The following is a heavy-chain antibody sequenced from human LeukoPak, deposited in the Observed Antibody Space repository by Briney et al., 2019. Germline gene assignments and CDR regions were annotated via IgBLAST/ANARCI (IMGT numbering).Heavy chain of an antibody. CDR1: GFTFDDYA. CDR2: ISWDGGST. J-gene: IGHJ4*02. Sequence: GGSLRLSCAASGFTFDDYAMHWVRQAPGKGLEWVSLISWDGGSTYYADSVKGRFTISRDNSKNSLYLQMNSLRAEDTAVYYCARGGWEFDYWGQGALVTVSS. CDR3: ARGGWEFDY. V-gene: IGHV3-43D*03. D-gene: IGHD1-26*01.